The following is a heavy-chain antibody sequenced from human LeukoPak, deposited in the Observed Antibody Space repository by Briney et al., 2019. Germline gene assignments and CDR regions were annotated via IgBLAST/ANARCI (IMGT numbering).Heavy chain of an antibody. D-gene: IGHD3-3*01. CDR2: INQDESEK. CDR1: GFTFSVYW. V-gene: IGHV3-7*01. CDR3: ARAYYDFWSGYTYYFDY. J-gene: IGHJ4*02. Sequence: GGSLRLSCAVSGFTFSVYWMNWVRQAPGKGLEWVASINQDESEKYYVDSVKGRFTISRDNAKNSLYLQMNSLRAEDTAVYYCARAYYDFWSGYTYYFDYWGQGTLVTVSS.